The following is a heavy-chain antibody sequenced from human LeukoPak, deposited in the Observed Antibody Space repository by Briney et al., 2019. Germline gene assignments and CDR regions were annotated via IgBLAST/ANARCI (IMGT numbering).Heavy chain of an antibody. CDR3: ARPQADSSSFGHWFDP. V-gene: IGHV4-39*01. CDR2: INHSGST. CDR1: GGSISSTSSY. J-gene: IGHJ5*02. Sequence: SETLSLTCTVSGGSISSTSSYWGWIRQPPGKGLEWIGEINHSGSTNYNPSLKSRVTISVDTSKNQFSLKLSSVTAADTAVYYCARPQADSSSFGHWFDPWGQGTLVTVSS. D-gene: IGHD6-13*01.